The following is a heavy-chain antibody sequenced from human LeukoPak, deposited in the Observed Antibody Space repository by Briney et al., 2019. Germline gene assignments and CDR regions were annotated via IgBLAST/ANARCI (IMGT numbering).Heavy chain of an antibody. Sequence: SETLSLTCNVSGYSISSGYYWGWIRPPPGKGREGIGIIYHTGTSNHNPSLKSRVIISIDTSNDQVSLKLSSVTAADTAVYYCARAAGNYHMRGFDVWGPGTLVTVSS. CDR1: GYSISSGYY. D-gene: IGHD5-24*01. V-gene: IGHV4-38-2*02. J-gene: IGHJ3*01. CDR3: ARAAGNYHMRGFDV. CDR2: IYHTGTS.